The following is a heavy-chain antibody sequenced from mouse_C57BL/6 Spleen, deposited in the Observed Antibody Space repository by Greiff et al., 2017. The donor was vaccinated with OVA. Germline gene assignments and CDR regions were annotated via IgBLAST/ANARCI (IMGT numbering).Heavy chain of an antibody. CDR3: AREDY. CDR1: GFTFSSYA. J-gene: IGHJ4*01. Sequence: LVESGGGLVKPGGSLKLSCAASGFTFSSYAMSWVRQTPEKRLEWVATISDGGSYTYYPDNVKGRFTISRDNAKNNLYLQMSHLKSEDTAMYYCAREDYWGQGTSVTVSS. V-gene: IGHV5-4*01. CDR2: ISDGGSYT.